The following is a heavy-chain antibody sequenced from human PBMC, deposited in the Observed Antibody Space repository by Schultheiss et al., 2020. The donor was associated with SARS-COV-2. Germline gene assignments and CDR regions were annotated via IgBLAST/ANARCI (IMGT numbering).Heavy chain of an antibody. D-gene: IGHD6-19*01. CDR3: ARERGSGWYVGDY. Sequence: GSLRLSCAVYGGSFSGYFWSWIRQPPGKGLEWIGEINHSGSTNYNPSLKSRVTISVDTSKNQFSLKLSSVTAADTAVYYCARERGSGWYVGDYWGQGTLVTVSS. CDR2: INHSGST. J-gene: IGHJ4*02. CDR1: GGSFSGYF. V-gene: IGHV4-34*01.